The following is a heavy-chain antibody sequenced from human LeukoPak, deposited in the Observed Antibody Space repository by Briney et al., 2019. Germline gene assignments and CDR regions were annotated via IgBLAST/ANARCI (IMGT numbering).Heavy chain of an antibody. Sequence: ASVKVSCKASGYTFTGYYIHWVRQAPGQGLEWMGWINPNSGGTNYAQKFQGRVTMTRDTSISTAYMELSRLRSDDTAVYYCARDQVLRYFRSSYWYFDLWGRGTLVTVSS. CDR1: GYTFTGYY. CDR2: INPNSGGT. V-gene: IGHV1-2*02. D-gene: IGHD3-9*01. CDR3: ARDQVLRYFRSSYWYFDL. J-gene: IGHJ2*01.